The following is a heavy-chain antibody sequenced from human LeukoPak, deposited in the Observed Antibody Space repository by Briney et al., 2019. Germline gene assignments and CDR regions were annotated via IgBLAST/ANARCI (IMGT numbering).Heavy chain of an antibody. J-gene: IGHJ6*02. D-gene: IGHD3-3*01. CDR1: GFTFSKYS. CDR2: ISGSGGST. V-gene: IGHV3-23*01. Sequence: GGSLRLSCAASGFTFSKYSMNWVRQAPGKGLEWVSAISGSGGSTYYADSVKGRFTISRDNSKNTLYLQMNSLRAEDTAVYYCAKEPPKDYDFWSGYYTGLDYYGMDVWGQGTTVTVSS. CDR3: AKEPPKDYDFWSGYYTGLDYYGMDV.